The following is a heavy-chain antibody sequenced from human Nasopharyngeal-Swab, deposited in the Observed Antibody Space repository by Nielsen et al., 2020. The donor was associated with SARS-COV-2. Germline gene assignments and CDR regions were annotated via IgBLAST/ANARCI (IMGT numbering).Heavy chain of an antibody. J-gene: IGHJ5*02. CDR2: IDPSDSYT. D-gene: IGHD1-26*01. V-gene: IGHV5-10-1*01. Sequence: VRQMPGKGLEWMGRIDPSDSYTNYSPSFQGHVTISADKSISTAYLQWSSLKASDTAMYYCARLRMRSPQGSELLAPNWFDPWGQGTLVTVSS. CDR3: ARLRMRSPQGSELLAPNWFDP.